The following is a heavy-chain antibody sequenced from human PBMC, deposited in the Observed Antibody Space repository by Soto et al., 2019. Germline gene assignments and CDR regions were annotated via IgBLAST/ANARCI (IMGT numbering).Heavy chain of an antibody. CDR2: ISAYNGKT. Sequence: QVQLVQSGAEVKKPGASVKVSCKASGYTFTSYGISWVRQAPGQGLEWMGWISAYNGKTNYAQKLQGRVTMTPDTSTCTVYMELRSLRSDDTAVYYCARYWKEKVGSTFYYWGQGTLVAVSS. J-gene: IGHJ4*02. CDR3: ARYWKEKVGSTFYY. CDR1: GYTFTSYG. V-gene: IGHV1-18*01. D-gene: IGHD1-26*01.